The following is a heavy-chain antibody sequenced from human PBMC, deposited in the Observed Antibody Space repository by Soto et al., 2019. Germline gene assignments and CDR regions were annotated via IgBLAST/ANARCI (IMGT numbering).Heavy chain of an antibody. CDR3: AIGGGIVLVTDPDAH. J-gene: IGHJ4*02. Sequence: ASVKVSCKASGYTFTSYYMNWVRQAPGQGLEWLGIISPSGGYTTYAQRFLGRVTMTSDTSTSTVHMELGSLTSEDTAVYYCAIGGGIVLVTDPDAHWGQGTLVTGSS. CDR1: GYTFTSYY. D-gene: IGHD2-21*02. CDR2: ISPSGGYT. V-gene: IGHV1-46*03.